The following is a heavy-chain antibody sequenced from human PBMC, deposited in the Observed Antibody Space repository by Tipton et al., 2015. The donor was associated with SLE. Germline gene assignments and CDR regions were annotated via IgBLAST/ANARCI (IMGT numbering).Heavy chain of an antibody. D-gene: IGHD1-1*01. CDR3: ARAPDLENTPLPPIYFDY. CDR1: GYTFTSYA. J-gene: IGHJ4*02. CDR2: ISAYSGNT. V-gene: IGHV1-18*01. Sequence: QVQLVQSGAEVKKPGASVKVSCKASGYTFTSYAITWVRQAPGQGLESMGWISAYSGNTDYAQKFQGRVTMTTDASTNTAYMDLSDLTSDDTAVYFCARAPDLENTPLPPIYFDYWGQGTLVTVSS.